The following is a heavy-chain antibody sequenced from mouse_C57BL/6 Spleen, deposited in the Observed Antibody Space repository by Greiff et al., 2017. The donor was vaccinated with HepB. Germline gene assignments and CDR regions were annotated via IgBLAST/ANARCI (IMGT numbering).Heavy chain of an antibody. CDR2: IYPSDSET. CDR3: ASGGDGYPAGFAY. CDR1: GYTFTSYW. D-gene: IGHD2-3*01. J-gene: IGHJ3*01. V-gene: IGHV1-61*01. Sequence: QVQLQQPGAELVRPGSSVKLSCKASGYTFTSYWMDWVKQRPGQGLEWIGNIYPSDSETHYNQKFKDKATLTVDKSSSTAYMQLSSLTSEDSAVYYCASGGDGYPAGFAYWGQGTLVTVSA.